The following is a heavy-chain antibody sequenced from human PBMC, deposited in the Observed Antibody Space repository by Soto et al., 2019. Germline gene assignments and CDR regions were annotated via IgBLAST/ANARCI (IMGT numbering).Heavy chain of an antibody. CDR1: GGSSSSYC. Sequence: SETLSLTCSVSGGSSSSYCWSWIRQPPGKGLEWIGYIYYSGSTNYNPSLKSRVTISVDTSKNQFSLKLTSVTAADTAVYYCARGMGSPDYWGQGTLVTVSS. CDR3: ARGMGSPDY. D-gene: IGHD1-26*01. J-gene: IGHJ4*02. CDR2: IYYSGST. V-gene: IGHV4-59*01.